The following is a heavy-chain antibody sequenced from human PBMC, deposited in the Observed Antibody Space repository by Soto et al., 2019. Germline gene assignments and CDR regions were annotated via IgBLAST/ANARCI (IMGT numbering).Heavy chain of an antibody. Sequence: SETLSLTCAVSGDSISSGGYCWSWIRQPPGKGLEWIGYIYHSGSAYYNPSLKSRVTVSVDRSKNQFSLKLSSVTAADTAVYYCARFYGDYYNWFDPWGQGTLVTSPQ. J-gene: IGHJ5*02. CDR3: ARFYGDYYNWFDP. CDR2: IYHSGSA. V-gene: IGHV4-30-2*01. CDR1: GDSISSGGYC. D-gene: IGHD4-17*01.